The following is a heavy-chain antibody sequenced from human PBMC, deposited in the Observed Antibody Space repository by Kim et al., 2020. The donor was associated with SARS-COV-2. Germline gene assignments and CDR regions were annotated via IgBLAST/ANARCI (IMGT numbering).Heavy chain of an antibody. J-gene: IGHJ4*02. V-gene: IGHV3-11*06. CDR1: GFNFSNYY. CDR3: ARTDIAGAGWGDY. CDR2: ISSSSSYT. Sequence: GGSLRLSCTASGFNFSNYYMNWIRQAPGKGLEWVSYISSSSSYTNYADSVKGRFTISRDNAKNSLYLQMNSLRAEDTAVYYCARTDIAGAGWGDYWGQGTLVTVSS. D-gene: IGHD6-13*01.